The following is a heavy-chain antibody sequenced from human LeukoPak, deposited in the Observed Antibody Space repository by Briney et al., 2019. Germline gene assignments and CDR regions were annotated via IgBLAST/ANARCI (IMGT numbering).Heavy chain of an antibody. CDR1: GFTFDDYA. J-gene: IGHJ3*02. CDR2: ISWNSGSI. V-gene: IGHV3-9*01. Sequence: PGRSLRLSCAASGFTFDDYAMHWVRQAPGKGLEWGSGISWNSGSIGYADSVKGRFTISRDNAKNSLYLQMNSLRAEDTALYYCAKDRAYNWNDGGRSDAFDIWGQGTMVTVSS. CDR3: AKDRAYNWNDGGRSDAFDI. D-gene: IGHD1-1*01.